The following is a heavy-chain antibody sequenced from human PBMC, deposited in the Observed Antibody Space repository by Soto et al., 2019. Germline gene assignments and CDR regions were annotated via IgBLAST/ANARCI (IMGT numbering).Heavy chain of an antibody. CDR3: ARVVAATSHYFDY. CDR2: IYYSGST. CDR1: GGSISTYD. Sequence: PSETLSLTCTVSGGSISTYDWSWIRQSPGKGLEWIGCIYYSGSTNYNPSLKSRVTISVDTSKNQFSLKLSSVTAADTAVYYCARVVAATSHYFDYWGQGALGTVSA. V-gene: IGHV4-59*01. J-gene: IGHJ4*02. D-gene: IGHD2-15*01.